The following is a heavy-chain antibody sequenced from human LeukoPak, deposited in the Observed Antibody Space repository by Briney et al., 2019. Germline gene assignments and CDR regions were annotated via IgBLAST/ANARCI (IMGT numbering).Heavy chain of an antibody. CDR1: GGSISNHY. CDR2: VYYLGST. D-gene: IGHD3-16*02. J-gene: IGHJ4*02. CDR3: AREKGGYRGHFDY. V-gene: IGHV4-59*11. Sequence: SETLSLTCTVSGGSISNHYWSWIRQPPGEGLEWIGQVYYLGSTSYNPSFKSRITISLDTSKNQFSLKLSSVTAADTAVYFCAREKGGYRGHFDYWGQGTLVTVSS.